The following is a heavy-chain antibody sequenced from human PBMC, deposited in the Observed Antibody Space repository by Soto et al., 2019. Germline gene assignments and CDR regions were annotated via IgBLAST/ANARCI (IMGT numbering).Heavy chain of an antibody. CDR3: ARLHVPMTYGGGVFDS. J-gene: IGHJ4*02. V-gene: IGHV1-69*01. CDR2: IIAVFGRG. CDR1: GGTFSSYT. Sequence: QVQLVQSGAEVKKPGSSVKVSCKASGGTFSSYTVSWLRQVPGQGLEWMGGIIAVFGRGNYAQKFQGRVTITADESTSTVYMELRSLRSEDSAVYYCARLHVPMTYGGGVFDSWGQGTLVTVSS. D-gene: IGHD3-16*01.